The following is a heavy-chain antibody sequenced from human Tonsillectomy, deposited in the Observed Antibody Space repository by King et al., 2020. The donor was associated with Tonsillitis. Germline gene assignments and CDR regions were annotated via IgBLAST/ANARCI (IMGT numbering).Heavy chain of an antibody. V-gene: IGHV3-74*01. CDR2: INPNGRDT. CDR3: VKDQVTA. Sequence: VQLVESGGDLVQPGGSLRISCVASGFSFSSYWMHWVRQSPGKGLVWVSRINPNGRDTTYADSVNGRFTDSRDNAKNTLYLQMNGLTVEETAVYYCVKDQVTAWGQGTMVTVSS. CDR1: GFSFSSYW. J-gene: IGHJ3*01. D-gene: IGHD4-23*01.